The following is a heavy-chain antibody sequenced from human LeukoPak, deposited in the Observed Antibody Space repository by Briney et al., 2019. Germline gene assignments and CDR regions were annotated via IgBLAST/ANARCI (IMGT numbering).Heavy chain of an antibody. J-gene: IGHJ5*02. V-gene: IGHV4-39*01. CDR2: IYYSWST. CDR3: ARHLDSSGWYNWFDP. CDR1: GGSISSSSYY. D-gene: IGHD6-19*01. Sequence: PSETLSLTCTVSGGSISSSSYYWGWIRQPPGKGLEWIGSIYYSWSTYYNPSLKSRVTISVDTSKNQFSLKLSSVTAADTAVYYCARHLDSSGWYNWFDPWGQGTLVTVSS.